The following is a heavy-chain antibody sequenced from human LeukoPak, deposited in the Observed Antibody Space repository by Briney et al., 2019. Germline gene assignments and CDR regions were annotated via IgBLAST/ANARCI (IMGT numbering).Heavy chain of an antibody. CDR1: GFSSYG. V-gene: IGHV3-33*01. D-gene: IGHD2-21*01. CDR2: TWYNGRNN. Sequence: PGGSLRLSCAASGFSSYGMHWVRQAPGKGLELVAVTWYNGRNNYYASSVKGRFTISRDDSKTTVYLLMNSLRAEDTAVYYCAREVAPLYFHYGMDVWGEGTTVTVSS. CDR3: AREVAPLYFHYGMDV. J-gene: IGHJ6*01.